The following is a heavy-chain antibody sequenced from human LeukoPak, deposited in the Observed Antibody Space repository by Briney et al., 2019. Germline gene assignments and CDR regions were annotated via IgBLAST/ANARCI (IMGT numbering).Heavy chain of an antibody. V-gene: IGHV1-69*13. D-gene: IGHD1-26*01. Sequence: SVRVSCKASGCTFSSYAISWVRQAPGQGLEWMGGIIPIFGTANYAQKFQGRVTITADESTSTAYMELSGLRSEDTAVYYCASRALKIVGATTLWVYYFDYWGQGTLVTVSS. J-gene: IGHJ4*02. CDR1: GCTFSSYA. CDR2: IIPIFGTA. CDR3: ASRALKIVGATTLWVYYFDY.